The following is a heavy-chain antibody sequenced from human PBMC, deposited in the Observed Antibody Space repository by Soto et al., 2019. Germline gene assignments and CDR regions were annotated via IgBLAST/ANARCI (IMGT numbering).Heavy chain of an antibody. V-gene: IGHV3-21*01. Sequence: EVQLVESGGGLVKPGGSLRLSCAATGFTFRSYTMNWVRQAPGKGLEWVSSISNTGSYIYYADSVKGRFTISRDNAENSLYLQMDSLRAADTAVYYCARDRSSGATRFDSWGQGTLVTVSS. CDR2: ISNTGSYI. J-gene: IGHJ4*02. CDR3: ARDRSSGATRFDS. CDR1: GFTFRSYT. D-gene: IGHD6-6*01.